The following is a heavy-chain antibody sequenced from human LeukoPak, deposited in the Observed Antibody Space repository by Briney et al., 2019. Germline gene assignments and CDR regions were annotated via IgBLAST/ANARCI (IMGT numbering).Heavy chain of an antibody. J-gene: IGHJ4*02. CDR3: ARHRPGPYDY. CDR2: IYYSGST. CDR1: GGSISSYY. Sequence: TTSETLSLTCTVSGGSISSYYWSWIRQPPGKGLEWIGYIYYSGSTNYNPSLKSRVTISVDTSKNQFSLELSSVTAADTAVYYCARHRPGPYDYWGQGTLVTVSS. V-gene: IGHV4-59*08.